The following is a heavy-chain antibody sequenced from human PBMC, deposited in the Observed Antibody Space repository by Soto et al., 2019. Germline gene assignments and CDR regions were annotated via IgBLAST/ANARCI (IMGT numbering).Heavy chain of an antibody. J-gene: IGHJ2*01. CDR2: IRGSGGST. D-gene: IGHD3-22*01. CDR3: AKDRRYYDSSMVWYFDL. V-gene: IGHV3-23*01. CDR1: GFTFSSYA. Sequence: GGSLRLSCAASGFTFSSYAMSWVRQAPGKGLEWVSAIRGSGGSTYYADSVKGRFTISRDNSKNTLYLQMNSLRAEDTAVYYCAKDRRYYDSSMVWYFDLWGRGTLVTVSS.